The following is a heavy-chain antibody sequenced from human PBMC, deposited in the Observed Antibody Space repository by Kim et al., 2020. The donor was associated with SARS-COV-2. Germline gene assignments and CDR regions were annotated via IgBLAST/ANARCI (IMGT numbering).Heavy chain of an antibody. J-gene: IGHJ4*02. V-gene: IGHV4-39*01. D-gene: IGHD4-17*01. Sequence: SPSLKSPVTISVDTSKNPFSLKPDSVTAADTAVYYCARLDYGDYDRSPDYWGQGTLVTVSS. CDR3: ARLDYGDYDRSPDY.